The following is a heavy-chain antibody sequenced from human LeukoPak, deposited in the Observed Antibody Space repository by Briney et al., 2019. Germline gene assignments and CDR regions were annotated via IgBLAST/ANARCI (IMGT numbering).Heavy chain of an antibody. CDR3: ARRRIAAAGDFQH. CDR2: IDPSDSYT. J-gene: IGHJ1*01. V-gene: IGHV5-10-1*01. D-gene: IGHD6-13*01. CDR1: GYSFTSYW. Sequence: GESLKIPCKGSGYSFTSYWITWVRQMPGKGLEWMGRIDPSDSYTNYSPSFQGHVTISADKSISTAYLQWSSLKASDTAMYYCARRRIAAAGDFQHWGQGTLVTVSS.